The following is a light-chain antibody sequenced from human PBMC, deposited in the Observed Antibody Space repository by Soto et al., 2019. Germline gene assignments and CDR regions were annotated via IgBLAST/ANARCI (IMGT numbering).Light chain of an antibody. J-gene: IGKJ1*01. CDR1: QSISTY. Sequence: DIQMTQSPSSLSASVGYRVTITCRSSQSISTYLNWYQHKPGKAPKVLIYAVSSLQSGVPSRFSGSGSGTDFTLTITSLQHEDSATYYCQHSYGTPRTFGQGTKVDIK. CDR2: AVS. CDR3: QHSYGTPRT. V-gene: IGKV1-39*01.